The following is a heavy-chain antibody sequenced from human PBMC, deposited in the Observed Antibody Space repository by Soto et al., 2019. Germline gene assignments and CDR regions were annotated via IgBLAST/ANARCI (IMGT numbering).Heavy chain of an antibody. CDR2: INAGNGNT. CDR1: GYTFTNYA. J-gene: IGHJ2*01. V-gene: IGHV1-3*01. Sequence: ASVKVSCKASGYTFTNYAMHWVRQAPGQRLEWMGWINAGNGNTKYSQKFQGRVTITRDTSASTAYMELSSLRSEDTAVYYCDRGGSLYWYFDLWGRGTLVTVSS. CDR3: DRGGSLYWYFDL. D-gene: IGHD1-26*01.